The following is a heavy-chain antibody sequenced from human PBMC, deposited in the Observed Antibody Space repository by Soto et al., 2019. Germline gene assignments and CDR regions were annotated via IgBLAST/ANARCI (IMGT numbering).Heavy chain of an antibody. CDR1: GFTFSSYG. CDR3: AKEVGGETYYDFWSGLVAEGSFGY. J-gene: IGHJ4*02. V-gene: IGHV3-30*18. D-gene: IGHD3-3*01. Sequence: PGGSLRLSCAASGFTFSSYGMHWVRQAPGKGLEWVAVISYDGSNKYYADSVKGRFTISRDNSKNTLYLQMDSLRAEDTAVYYCAKEVGGETYYDFWSGLVAEGSFGYWGQGTLVTVSS. CDR2: ISYDGSNK.